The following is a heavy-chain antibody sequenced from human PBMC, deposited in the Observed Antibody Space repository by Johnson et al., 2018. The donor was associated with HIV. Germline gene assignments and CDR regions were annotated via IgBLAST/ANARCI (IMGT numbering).Heavy chain of an antibody. Sequence: VQLVESGGGLVQPGGSLRLSCAVSGFTVSTNYMSWVRQTPGKGLVWVSRINGDGSRTSYADSVKGRFTIARDNAKNTLFLEMKSLRAEDTAVYYCVRTSCTGARGLGYDPFDVWGQGTMVTVSS. CDR2: INGDGSRT. D-gene: IGHD5-12*01. CDR1: GFTVSTNY. J-gene: IGHJ3*01. V-gene: IGHV3-74*02. CDR3: VRTSCTGARGLGYDPFDV.